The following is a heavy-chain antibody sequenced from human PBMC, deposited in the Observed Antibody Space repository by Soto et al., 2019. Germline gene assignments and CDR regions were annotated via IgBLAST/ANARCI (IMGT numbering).Heavy chain of an antibody. J-gene: IGHJ4*02. D-gene: IGHD3-22*01. Sequence: ASVKVSCKASGYTFTSYGISWVRQAPGQGLEWMGWISAYNGNTNYAQKLQGRVTMTTDTSTCTAYMELRSLRSDDTAVYYCARDITMIVVTPGGYWGQGTLVTVSS. CDR1: GYTFTSYG. CDR2: ISAYNGNT. V-gene: IGHV1-18*01. CDR3: ARDITMIVVTPGGY.